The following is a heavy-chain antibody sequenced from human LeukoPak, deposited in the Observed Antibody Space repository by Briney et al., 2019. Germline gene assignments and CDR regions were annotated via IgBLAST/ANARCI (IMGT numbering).Heavy chain of an antibody. CDR1: AFIFSDYW. CDR2: IKQDGGEN. V-gene: IGHV3-7*03. D-gene: IGHD6-6*01. J-gene: IGHJ3*02. Sequence: GGSLRLSCAASAFIFSDYWMSWVRQAPGKGLEWVANIKQDGGENYYVDSVKGRFTISRDNAKNSLYLQMNSLRAEDTAVYYCARMRLVRGAFDIWGQGTRVTVSS. CDR3: ARMRLVRGAFDI.